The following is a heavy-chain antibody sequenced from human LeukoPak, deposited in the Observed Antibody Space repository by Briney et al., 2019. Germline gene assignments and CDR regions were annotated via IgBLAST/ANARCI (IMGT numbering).Heavy chain of an antibody. V-gene: IGHV1-18*01. CDR2: ISAHNGQT. Sequence: GASVKVSCKASGYTFTNYGISWVRQAPGQGREWVGWISAHNGQTIYTPSLQGRVTMTTDTSTNTAYMELTGLTSGDTAVYYCVRGPYYDILTGYYTPFDYWGQGTLVTVSS. D-gene: IGHD3-9*01. CDR1: GYTFTNYG. J-gene: IGHJ4*02. CDR3: VRGPYYDILTGYYTPFDY.